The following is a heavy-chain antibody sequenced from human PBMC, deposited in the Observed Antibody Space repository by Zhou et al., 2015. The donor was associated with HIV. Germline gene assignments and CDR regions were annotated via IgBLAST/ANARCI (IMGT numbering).Heavy chain of an antibody. V-gene: IGHV1-2*04. Sequence: QVQMMQSGAEVKKSGASVRVACKTSGYTFTGYQIHWVRQVPGQGLEWMGWINPNSGATSSAQKFHGWVSMTRDTSINTAYMDLISLTSDATATYYCARASWNDRRFDYWGQGTLVIVSS. J-gene: IGHJ4*02. CDR1: GYTFTGYQ. CDR3: ARASWNDRRFDY. CDR2: INPNSGAT. D-gene: IGHD1-1*01.